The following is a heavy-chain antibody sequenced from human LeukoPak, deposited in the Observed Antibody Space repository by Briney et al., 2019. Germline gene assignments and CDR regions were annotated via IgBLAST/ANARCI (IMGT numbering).Heavy chain of an antibody. CDR2: INHSGST. V-gene: IGHV4-34*01. J-gene: IGHJ4*02. Sequence: SETLSLTCAVYGGSFSGYYWSWIRQPPGKGLEWIGEINHSGSTNYNPSLKSRVTISVDTSKNQFSLKLSSVTAADTAVYYCASLSWLGELPVDYWGQGTLVTVSS. CDR1: GGSFSGYY. CDR3: ASLSWLGELPVDY. D-gene: IGHD3-10*01.